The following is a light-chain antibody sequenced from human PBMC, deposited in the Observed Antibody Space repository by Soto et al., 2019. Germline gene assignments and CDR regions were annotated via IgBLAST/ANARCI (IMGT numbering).Light chain of an antibody. CDR2: RNS. V-gene: IGLV1-47*01. CDR3: AAWDDSLGSHAV. Sequence: QSVLTQPPSASGNPGQTVTISCSGSSSNIGIYYVYWYQQLPGTAPKLLIYRNSQRPSGIPDRFSGSKSGTSASLAISGLRSEDEADYYCAAWDDSLGSHAVFGGGTQLTVL. CDR1: SSNIGIYY. J-gene: IGLJ7*01.